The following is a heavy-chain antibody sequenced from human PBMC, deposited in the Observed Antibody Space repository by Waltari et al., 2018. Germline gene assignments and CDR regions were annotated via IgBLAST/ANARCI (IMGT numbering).Heavy chain of an antibody. Sequence: EVQLVESGGGLIQPGGSLRLSCAASGFPVRGKDMILVRQAPGKGLEWVSVIYSGGSTYYADSVKGRVTISRDTSRNTLYLQMNSLRAEDTAVYYCGSGSAWYGYFDLWGRGTLVTVSS. CDR1: GFPVRGKD. CDR3: GSGSAWYGYFDL. CDR2: IYSGGST. V-gene: IGHV3-53*01. J-gene: IGHJ2*01. D-gene: IGHD6-19*01.